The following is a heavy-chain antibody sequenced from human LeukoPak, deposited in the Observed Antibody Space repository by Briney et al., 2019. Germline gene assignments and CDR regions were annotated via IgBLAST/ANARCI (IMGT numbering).Heavy chain of an antibody. V-gene: IGHV4-34*01. CDR3: ARRRITMVRGVGVNWFDP. CDR2: INHSGST. D-gene: IGHD3-10*01. J-gene: IGHJ5*02. Sequence: SETLSLTCAVYGGSFSGYYWSWIRQPPGKGLEWIGEINHSGSTNYNPSLKSRVTISVDTSKNQFSLKLSSVTAADTAVYYCARRRITMVRGVGVNWFDPWGQGTLVTVSS. CDR1: GGSFSGYY.